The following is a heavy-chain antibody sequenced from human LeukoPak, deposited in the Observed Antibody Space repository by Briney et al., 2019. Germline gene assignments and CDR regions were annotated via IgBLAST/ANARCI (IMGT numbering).Heavy chain of an antibody. CDR1: EFTFSSYS. CDR2: IKSKTDGGTT. J-gene: IGHJ4*02. Sequence: SGGSLRLSCAASEFTFSSYSMNWVRQAPGKGLEWVGRIKSKTDGGTTDYAAPVKGRFTISRDDSKNTLYLQMNSLKTEDTAVYYCTTDDSVYCSSTSCTTFDYWGQGTLVTVSS. CDR3: TTDDSVYCSSTSCTTFDY. D-gene: IGHD2-2*01. V-gene: IGHV3-15*07.